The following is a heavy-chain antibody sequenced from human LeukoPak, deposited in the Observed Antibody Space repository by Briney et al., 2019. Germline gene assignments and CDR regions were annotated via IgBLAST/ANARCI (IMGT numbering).Heavy chain of an antibody. CDR3: ARLVPMVRGVEPYYFDY. D-gene: IGHD3-10*01. V-gene: IGHV4-39*01. J-gene: IGHJ4*02. CDR1: GGSISSNSYY. Sequence: SETLSLTCTVSGGSISSNSYYWGWLRQPPGQGLEWIGTIFYSGSTYYNASLKSRVTISVDTSKNQFSLKLSSVTAADTAVYYCARLVPMVRGVEPYYFDYWGQAAPVTVSS. CDR2: IFYSGST.